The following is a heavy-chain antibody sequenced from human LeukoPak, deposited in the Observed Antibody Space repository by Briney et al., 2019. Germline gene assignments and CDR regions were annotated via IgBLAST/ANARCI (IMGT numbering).Heavy chain of an antibody. Sequence: PGGSLRLSCAASGFTFTSYAMTWVRQAPGKGLEWVSAISGSAGDTYYADSVRGRFTISRDNSKNTLYLQMNSLRAEDTAVYYCAKSDDPSDRSNYFRFFDYWGQGTLVTVSS. CDR2: ISGSAGDT. CDR1: GFTFTSYA. D-gene: IGHD3-22*01. V-gene: IGHV3-23*01. CDR3: AKSDDPSDRSNYFRFFDY. J-gene: IGHJ4*02.